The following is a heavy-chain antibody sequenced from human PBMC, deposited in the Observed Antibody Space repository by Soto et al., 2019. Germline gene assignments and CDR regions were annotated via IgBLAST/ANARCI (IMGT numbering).Heavy chain of an antibody. D-gene: IGHD3-22*01. CDR2: IYYSGST. Sequence: QLQLQESGPGLVKPSETLSLTCTVSGGSISSSSYYWGWIRQPPGKGLEWIGSIYYSGSTYYNPSLKSRVTISVDTSKNQFSLKLSSVTAADTAVYYCARHEVTMIVVVWYFDLWGRGTLVTVSS. CDR3: ARHEVTMIVVVWYFDL. V-gene: IGHV4-39*01. J-gene: IGHJ2*01. CDR1: GGSISSSSYY.